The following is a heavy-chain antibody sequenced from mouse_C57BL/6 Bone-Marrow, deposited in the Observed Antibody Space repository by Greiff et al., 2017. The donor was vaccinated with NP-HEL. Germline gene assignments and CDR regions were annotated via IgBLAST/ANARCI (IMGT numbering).Heavy chain of an antibody. CDR2: INPNNGGT. Sequence: EVQLQQSGPELVKPGASVKISCKASGYTFTDYYMNWVKQSHGKSLEWIGDINPNNGGTSYNQKFKGKATLTVDKSSSTAYMELRSLTSEDSAVYYCARGCWFAYWGQGTLVTVSA. V-gene: IGHV1-26*01. CDR1: GYTFTDYY. J-gene: IGHJ3*01. CDR3: ARGCWFAY.